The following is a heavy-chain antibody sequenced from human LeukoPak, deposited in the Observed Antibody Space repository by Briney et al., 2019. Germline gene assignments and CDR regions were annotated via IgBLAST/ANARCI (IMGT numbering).Heavy chain of an antibody. D-gene: IGHD6-19*01. CDR1: GGSVSSGSYY. J-gene: IGHJ4*02. CDR2: IYYSGTT. CDR3: ARVGIAVASPFFDY. Sequence: SETLSLTCTVSGGSVSSGSYYWTWIRQPPGKGLEWIGYIYYSGTTNYNPSHKSRVTISVDTSKNQFSLKLGSVTAADTAVYYCARVGIAVASPFFDYWGQGTLVTVSS. V-gene: IGHV4-61*01.